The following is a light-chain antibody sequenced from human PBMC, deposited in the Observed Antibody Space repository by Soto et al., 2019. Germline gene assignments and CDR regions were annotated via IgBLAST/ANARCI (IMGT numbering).Light chain of an antibody. Sequence: QSVLTQPPSVSGAPGQRVTISCTGSSSNIGAGYDVHWYQQLPGTAPKLLIYGNSNRPSGVPDRFSGSKSGTSASLAITGLQAEDEADYYGQSYDSSLRVVFGGGTKVTVL. V-gene: IGLV1-40*01. J-gene: IGLJ2*01. CDR3: QSYDSSLRVV. CDR2: GNS. CDR1: SSNIGAGYD.